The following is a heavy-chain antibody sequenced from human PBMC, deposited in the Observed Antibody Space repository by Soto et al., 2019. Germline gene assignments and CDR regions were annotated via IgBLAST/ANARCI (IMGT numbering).Heavy chain of an antibody. CDR2: INHSGST. Sequence: VPLQQGGAGLLKPSETLFLTCAVYGGSFSGYYWSWIRQPPGKGPGWIGEINHSGSTNYNPSLKSRVTISVDTSKNQFSLKLSSVTAADTAVYYCARGGPHLLRYFDWSPFDYWGQVTLVTVSS. CDR1: GGSFSGYY. V-gene: IGHV4-34*01. J-gene: IGHJ4*02. CDR3: ARGGPHLLRYFDWSPFDY. D-gene: IGHD3-9*01.